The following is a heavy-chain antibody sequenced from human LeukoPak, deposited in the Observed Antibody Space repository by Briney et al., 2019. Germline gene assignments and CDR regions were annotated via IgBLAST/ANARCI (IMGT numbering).Heavy chain of an antibody. Sequence: GGSLRLSCAASGITFSSYGIHWARQAPGKGLEWVALIRYDGSNKYYADSVKGRFTISRDNSKNTLYLQMNSLRAEDTAVYYCATKASANYFDYWGQGTLVTVSS. CDR2: IRYDGSNK. V-gene: IGHV3-30*02. CDR3: ATKASANYFDY. J-gene: IGHJ4*02. CDR1: GITFSSYG. D-gene: IGHD6-25*01.